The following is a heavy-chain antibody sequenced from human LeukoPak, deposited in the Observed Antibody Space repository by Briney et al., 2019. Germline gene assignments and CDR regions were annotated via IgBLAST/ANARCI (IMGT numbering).Heavy chain of an antibody. CDR1: GGSISSSNW. CDR3: ARERQYCSSTSCYWGPLDY. V-gene: IGHV4-4*02. Sequence: SGTLSLTCAVSGGSISSSNWWSWVRQPPGKGLEWIAYIYYNGVSNYNPSLKSRVIISVDSSKNQFSLKLTSVTAADTAVYYCARERQYCSSTSCYWGPLDYWGQGTLVTVSS. CDR2: IYYNGVS. D-gene: IGHD2-2*01. J-gene: IGHJ4*02.